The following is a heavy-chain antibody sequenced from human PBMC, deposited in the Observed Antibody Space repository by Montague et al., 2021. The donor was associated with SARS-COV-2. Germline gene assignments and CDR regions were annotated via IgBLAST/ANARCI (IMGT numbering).Heavy chain of an antibody. J-gene: IGHJ4*02. V-gene: IGHV4-39*01. D-gene: IGHD6-19*01. CDR3: ARSTSGWFIY. CDR2: MYSSGPT. Sequence: SETLSLTCSVSGGSISSTSFFWAWIRQPPGKGLEWVGSMYSSGPTYYNPSLKSRVTISGDTSRNQLSVRLSSVTAADTAVYYCARSTSGWFIYWGQGTLVTVSS. CDR1: GGSISSTSFF.